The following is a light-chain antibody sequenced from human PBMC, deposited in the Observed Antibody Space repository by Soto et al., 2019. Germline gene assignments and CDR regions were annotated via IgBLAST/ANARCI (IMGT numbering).Light chain of an antibody. V-gene: IGLV2-14*03. J-gene: IGLJ2*01. CDR2: DVN. CDR3: TSWTTSTTMI. Sequence: QSALTQPASVSGAPGQSITISCTGTSSDIGAYNVVSWYQQHPGKAPKLMLYDVNIRPSGVSNRFSGSKSGNTASLTISGLQAEDEADYYCTSWTTSTTMIFGGVTKLTVL. CDR1: SSDIGAYNV.